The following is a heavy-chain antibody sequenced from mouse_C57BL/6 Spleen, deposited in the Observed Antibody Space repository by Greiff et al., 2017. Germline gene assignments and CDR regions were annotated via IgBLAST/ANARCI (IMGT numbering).Heavy chain of an antibody. D-gene: IGHD1-1*01. CDR2: FYPGSGSI. V-gene: IGHV1-62-2*01. J-gene: IGHJ4*01. CDR1: GYTFTEYT. CDR3: ARQPYGSSPYYYAMDY. Sequence: VHLVESGAELVKPGASVKLFCKASGYTFTEYTIHWVKQRSGQGLGWIGWFYPGSGSIKYNEKFKDKATLTADKSSSTVYMELSRLTSEDSAVYFCARQPYGSSPYYYAMDYWGQGTSVTVSS.